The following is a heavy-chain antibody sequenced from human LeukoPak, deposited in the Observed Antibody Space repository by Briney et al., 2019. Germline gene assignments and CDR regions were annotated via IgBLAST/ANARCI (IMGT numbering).Heavy chain of an antibody. Sequence: GALLLPSSASGFTFINHYMSWFRLPPGKGREWLSYITSSGSITDYSDSVKGRFTISRDNAKNTMFLQMNSLRPEDTAVYYCARDPDYCDPEWGQGTLVTVSS. CDR1: GFTFINHY. CDR2: ITSSGSIT. J-gene: IGHJ4*02. CDR3: ARDPDYCDPE. D-gene: IGHD4-17*01. V-gene: IGHV3-11*01.